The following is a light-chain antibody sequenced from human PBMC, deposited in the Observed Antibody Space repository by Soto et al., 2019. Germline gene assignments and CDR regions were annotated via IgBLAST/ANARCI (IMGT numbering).Light chain of an antibody. CDR2: WAS. Sequence: DIEVTQSPGSLAVSLGERATINCKCGRSVFYTSTKKDYVAWYQQKPGQPPKLLIYWASARGSGVPDRFSGSGSGTDFTLTISNLQAEDVAIYYCQQYYNALTFGQGTRVEIK. J-gene: IGKJ1*01. V-gene: IGKV4-1*01. CDR1: RSVFYTSTKKDY. CDR3: QQYYNALT.